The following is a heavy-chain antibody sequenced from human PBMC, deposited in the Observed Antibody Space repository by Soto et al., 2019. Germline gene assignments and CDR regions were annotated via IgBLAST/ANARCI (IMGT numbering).Heavy chain of an antibody. CDR2: ITSSNTYI. V-gene: IGHV3-21*06. CDR1: GFTFRAYS. D-gene: IGHD2-15*01. J-gene: IGHJ4*02. Sequence: ESGGGLVTPGGSLRLSCVASGFTFRAYSMSWVRQAPGQGLEWVASITSSNTYIYYTRSVEGRFTISRDDAKNSLHLQMNTLRAEDTAVYYCVRDLLEGYGHARQPDYWGQGTLVTVSS. CDR3: VRDLLEGYGHARQPDY.